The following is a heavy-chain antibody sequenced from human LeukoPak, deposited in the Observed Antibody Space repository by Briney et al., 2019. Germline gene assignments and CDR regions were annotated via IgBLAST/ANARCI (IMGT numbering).Heavy chain of an antibody. CDR2: ISGSGGST. CDR3: AKEGRARVMVYGDGFDY. J-gene: IGHJ4*02. CDR1: GFTFSSYA. D-gene: IGHD3-16*01. Sequence: GGSLRLSCAASGFTFSSYAMSWVRQAPGKGLEWVSAISGSGGSTYYADSVKGRFTISRDNSKNTLYLQMNSLGAEDTAVYYCAKEGRARVMVYGDGFDYWGQGTLVTVSS. V-gene: IGHV3-23*01.